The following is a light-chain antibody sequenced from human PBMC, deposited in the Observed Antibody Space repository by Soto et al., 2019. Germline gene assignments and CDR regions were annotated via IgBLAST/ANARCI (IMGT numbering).Light chain of an antibody. V-gene: IGKV3-20*01. J-gene: IGKJ2*01. CDR3: QQYGSSPYT. CDR2: GAS. Sequence: EIELTQSPGTLSLSPGERATLSCRASQSISSSYLAWYQQKPGQAPRLLMYGASTRATGIPDRFSGGGSGTDFALTISRLEPEDFAAYYCQQYGSSPYTFGQGTKLEIK. CDR1: QSISSSY.